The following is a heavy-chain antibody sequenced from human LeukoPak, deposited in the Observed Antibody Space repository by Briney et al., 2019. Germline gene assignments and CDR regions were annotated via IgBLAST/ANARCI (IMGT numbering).Heavy chain of an antibody. CDR2: INHSGST. V-gene: IGHV4-34*01. CDR1: GGSFSGYY. Sequence: SETLSLTCAVYGGSFSGYYWSWIRQPPGKGLEWIGEINHSGSTNYNPSLKSRVTISVDTSKNQFSLKLSSVTAADTAVYYCAGTYYYDSSGYYLFAEYIQHWGQGTLVTVSS. J-gene: IGHJ1*01. CDR3: AGTYYYDSSGYYLFAEYIQH. D-gene: IGHD3-22*01.